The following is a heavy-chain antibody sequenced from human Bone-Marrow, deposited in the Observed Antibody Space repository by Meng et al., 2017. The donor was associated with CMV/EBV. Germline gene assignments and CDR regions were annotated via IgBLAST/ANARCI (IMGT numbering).Heavy chain of an antibody. CDR3: AGVKPGPYFDY. D-gene: IGHD2-21*01. J-gene: IGHJ4*02. V-gene: IGHV4-59*13. CDR1: GGSINNDH. CDR2: MHYTGNT. Sequence: WGSLRLSCSVSGGSINNDHCSWIRQSPAKGLEWIGYMHYTGNTQYNPSPKIRVPISMDTSKNQFSLTLNSVTAADAAVYYCAGVKPGPYFDYWGQGTLVTVSS.